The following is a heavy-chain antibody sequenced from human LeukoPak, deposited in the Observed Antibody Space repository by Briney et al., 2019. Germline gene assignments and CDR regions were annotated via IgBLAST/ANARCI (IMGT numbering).Heavy chain of an antibody. CDR2: INPNSGGT. CDR3: ARGFELAVAVYYFDY. CDR1: GYTFTGYY. Sequence: GASVKVSCKASGYTFTGYYMHWVRQAPGQGLEWMGWINPNSGGTNYAQKFQGWVTMTRDTSISTAYMELSRLRSDDTAVYYCARGFELAVAVYYFDYWGQGTLVTVSS. J-gene: IGHJ4*02. D-gene: IGHD6-19*01. V-gene: IGHV1-2*04.